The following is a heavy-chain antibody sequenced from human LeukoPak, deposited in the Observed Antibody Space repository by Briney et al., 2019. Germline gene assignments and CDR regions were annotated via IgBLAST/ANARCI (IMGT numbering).Heavy chain of an antibody. CDR3: ARDFSSDCYAYDQ. D-gene: IGHD3-16*01. J-gene: IGHJ5*02. Sequence: GGSLRRSCAASGFTLSNSWMSWVRQAPGKGLEWVANIKEDGSEKKYVDSVKGRFTISRDNAENSVYLQMNSLRGEDTAVYYCARDFSSDCYAYDQWGQGTLVTVSS. CDR2: IKEDGSEK. CDR1: GFTLSNSW. V-gene: IGHV3-7*01.